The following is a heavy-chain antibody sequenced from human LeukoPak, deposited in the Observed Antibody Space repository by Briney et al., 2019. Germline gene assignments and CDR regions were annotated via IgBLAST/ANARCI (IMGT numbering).Heavy chain of an antibody. CDR1: GGSITSYY. CDR3: ASPYYGTGSYVDY. D-gene: IGHD3-10*01. Sequence: SETLSLTCTVSGGSITSYYWGWFRQPPGKGLEWIGYIYYSGSTNYNPSLKSRVTISVDTSKNQFSLKLSSVTAADTAVYYCASPYYGTGSYVDYWGQGTLVTVSS. CDR2: IYYSGST. J-gene: IGHJ4*02. V-gene: IGHV4-59*08.